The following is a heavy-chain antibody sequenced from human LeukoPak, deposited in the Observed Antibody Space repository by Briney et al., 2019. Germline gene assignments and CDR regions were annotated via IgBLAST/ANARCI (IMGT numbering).Heavy chain of an antibody. D-gene: IGHD3-10*01. J-gene: IGHJ4*02. CDR3: ARVDDLLGVVRVFDY. CDR1: GGSISSSNW. Sequence: SGTLSLTCAVSGGSISSSNWWSWVRQPPGKGLEWIGEIYHSGSTNYNPSLKSRVTISVDKSKNQFSLKLSSVTAADTAVYYCARVDDLLGVVRVFDYWGQGTLVTVSS. CDR2: IYHSGST. V-gene: IGHV4-4*02.